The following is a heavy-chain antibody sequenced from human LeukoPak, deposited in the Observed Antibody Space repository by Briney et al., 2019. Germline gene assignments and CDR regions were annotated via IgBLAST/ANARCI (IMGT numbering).Heavy chain of an antibody. CDR3: AKLQDFYDNSGYSYFDN. J-gene: IGHJ4*02. CDR1: GFTFSNYA. D-gene: IGHD3-22*01. CDR2: ITGNALNT. V-gene: IGHV3-23*01. Sequence: PGGSLRPSCAASGFTFSNYAMSWVRQAPGKGLEWVSSITGNALNTYQADFIKGRFTISRDDSKNTLYLHLSSLRVEDTAVYYCAKLQDFYDNSGYSYFDNWGQGTLVTVSS.